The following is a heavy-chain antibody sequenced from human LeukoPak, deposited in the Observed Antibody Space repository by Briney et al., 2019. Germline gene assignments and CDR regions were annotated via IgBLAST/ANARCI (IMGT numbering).Heavy chain of an antibody. V-gene: IGHV1-18*01. CDR3: ARAAAAGTGASSMDV. D-gene: IGHD6-13*01. Sequence: ASVKVSCKASGYTFTSYGISWVRQAPGQGLEWMGWISAYNGNTNYAQKLQGRVTMTTDTSTSTAYVELRSLRSDDTAVYYCARAAAAGTGASSMDVWGQGTTVTVSS. J-gene: IGHJ6*02. CDR2: ISAYNGNT. CDR1: GYTFTSYG.